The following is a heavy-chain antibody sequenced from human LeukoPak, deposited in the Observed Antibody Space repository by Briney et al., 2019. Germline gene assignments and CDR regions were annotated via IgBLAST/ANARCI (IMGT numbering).Heavy chain of an antibody. CDR3: ARDGPYYYDSSGYYDAFDI. Sequence: PSETLSLTCTVSGGSITTTTYYWGWIRQPPGKGLEWIGNIYYSGSTYYNPSLKSRVTISVDTSKNQFSLQLTSVSAADTAVYYCARDGPYYYDSSGYYDAFDIWGQGTMVTVSS. CDR2: IYYSGST. J-gene: IGHJ3*02. V-gene: IGHV4-39*07. CDR1: GGSITTTTYY. D-gene: IGHD3-22*01.